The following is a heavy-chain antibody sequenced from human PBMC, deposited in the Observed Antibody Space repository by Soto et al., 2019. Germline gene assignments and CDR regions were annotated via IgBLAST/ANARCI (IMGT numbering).Heavy chain of an antibody. D-gene: IGHD6-13*01. CDR3: AAADSSSY. Sequence: QMQLVQSGPEVKKPGTSVKVSCKASGFTFTSSAVQRVRQARGQRLEWIGWIVVGSGNTNYAQKFQERVTITRDLSASTAYMELSSRRSEDTAVYYCAAADSSSYWGQGTLVTVSS. CDR2: IVVGSGNT. V-gene: IGHV1-58*01. CDR1: GFTFTSSA. J-gene: IGHJ4*02.